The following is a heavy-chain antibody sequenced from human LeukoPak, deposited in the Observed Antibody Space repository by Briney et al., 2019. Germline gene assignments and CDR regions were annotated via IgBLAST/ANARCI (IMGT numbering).Heavy chain of an antibody. J-gene: IGHJ6*02. D-gene: IGHD5-12*01. CDR2: ISSNGGST. V-gene: IGHV3-64*01. CDR1: GFTFSSYA. Sequence: GRSLRLSCAASGFTFSSYAMHCVRQAPGKGLECVSAISSNGGSTYYANSVKGRFTISRDNSKNTLYLQMGSLRAEDMAVYYCARWGGGYDFGDYYYGMDVWGQGTTVTVSS. CDR3: ARWGGGYDFGDYYYGMDV.